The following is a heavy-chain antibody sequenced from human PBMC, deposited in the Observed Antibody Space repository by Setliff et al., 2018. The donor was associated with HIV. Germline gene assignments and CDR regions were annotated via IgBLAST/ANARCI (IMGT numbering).Heavy chain of an antibody. V-gene: IGHV4-31*03. J-gene: IGHJ3*02. CDR1: GGSISSGGYY. D-gene: IGHD3-22*01. CDR2: IYYSGST. CDR3: SRDRRNTYYYESSGYSGAFDI. Sequence: PSETLSLTCTVSGGSISSGGYYWSWIRQHPGKGLEWIGFIYYSGSTYYNPSLKSRVTISVDTSKNQFSLKLSSVTAADTAVYYCSRDRRNTYYYESSGYSGAFDIWCQGTMVTVSS.